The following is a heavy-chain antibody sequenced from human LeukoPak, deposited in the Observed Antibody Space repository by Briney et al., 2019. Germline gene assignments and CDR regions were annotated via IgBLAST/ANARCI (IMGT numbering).Heavy chain of an antibody. V-gene: IGHV3-21*01. Sequence: GGSLRLSCAASGFTFSSYSMNWVRQAPGKGLEWVSSISSSSSYIYYADSVKGRFTISRDNAKNSLYLQMNSLRAEDTAVYYCARVVKIVRGAFDIWGQGTMVTVSS. CDR1: GFTFSSYS. CDR3: ARVVKIVRGAFDI. D-gene: IGHD3-10*01. CDR2: ISSSSSYI. J-gene: IGHJ3*02.